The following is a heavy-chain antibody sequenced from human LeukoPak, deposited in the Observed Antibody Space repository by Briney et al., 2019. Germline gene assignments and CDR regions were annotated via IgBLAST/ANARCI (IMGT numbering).Heavy chain of an antibody. CDR1: GFTFSSYS. J-gene: IGHJ4*02. CDR3: TRAVAADDFSPGY. V-gene: IGHV3-21*01. CDR2: ISSTSRYI. D-gene: IGHD3/OR15-3a*01. Sequence: GGSLRLSCAASGFTFSSYSMNWVRQAPGKGLEWVSCISSTSRYIYYADSVKGRFTISRDNAKNSVYLQMNSLRAEDTAVYYCTRAVAADDFSPGYWGQGTLVTVSS.